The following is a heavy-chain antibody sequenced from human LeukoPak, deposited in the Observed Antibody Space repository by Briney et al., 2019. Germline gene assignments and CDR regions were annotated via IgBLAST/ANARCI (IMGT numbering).Heavy chain of an antibody. J-gene: IGHJ5*02. Sequence: SETLSLTCTVSGGSISNYYWRWIRQPPGKGLEWIGHIYYSGSTNYNPSLKSRVTISLDTSKNQFSLNLSSVTDADTAVYYCARQQQLVPWCLEHWGQGTLVTVSS. CDR1: GGSISNYY. V-gene: IGHV4-59*01. CDR3: ARQQQLVPWCLEH. D-gene: IGHD6-13*01. CDR2: IYYSGST.